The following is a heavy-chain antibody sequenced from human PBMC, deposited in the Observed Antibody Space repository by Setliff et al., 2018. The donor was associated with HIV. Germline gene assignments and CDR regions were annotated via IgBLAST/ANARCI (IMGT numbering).Heavy chain of an antibody. Sequence: ASETLSLTCTVSGGSMRSSSFYWGWIRQAPGKGLEWIGSIYYSGTTYYNLSVKSRVTISVDTSKNQFSWRLTSVTAADAAVYYCTGDYNSGSNRFDYWGQGTPVTVSS. J-gene: IGHJ4*02. CDR2: IYYSGTT. CDR1: GGSMRSSSFY. D-gene: IGHD3-10*01. V-gene: IGHV4-39*01. CDR3: TGDYNSGSNRFDY.